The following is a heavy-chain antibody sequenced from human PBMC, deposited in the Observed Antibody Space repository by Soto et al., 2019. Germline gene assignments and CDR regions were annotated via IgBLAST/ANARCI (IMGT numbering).Heavy chain of an antibody. CDR3: ARDRGVAPPVAGNTHYYYYMDV. D-gene: IGHD6-19*01. Sequence: QDQLVQSGVEVKKPGASVKVSCKASGYSFTNYGITWVRQAPGQGFEWMGWISAYNGNTNYAQKFQGRVTMTTDACTSTGYLELRSLRSDDTAVYYCARDRGVAPPVAGNTHYYYYMDVWGKGTTVTVSS. CDR2: ISAYNGNT. V-gene: IGHV1-18*01. J-gene: IGHJ6*03. CDR1: GYSFTNYG.